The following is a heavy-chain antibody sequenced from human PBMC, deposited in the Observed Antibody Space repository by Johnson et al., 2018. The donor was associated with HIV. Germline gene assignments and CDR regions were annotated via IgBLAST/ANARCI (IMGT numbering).Heavy chain of an antibody. D-gene: IGHD3-22*01. CDR1: GFTFSSYA. CDR2: ISYDGSNK. V-gene: IGHV3-30*04. Sequence: QVQLVESGGGVVQPGRSLRLSCAASGFTFSSYAMHWVRQAPGKGLEWVAVISYDGSNKYYADSVKCRFTISRDNSKNTLYLQMNSLRAEDTAVYYCARVGIYYDSIEDAFDIWGQWTMVTVSS. CDR3: ARVGIYYDSIEDAFDI. J-gene: IGHJ3*02.